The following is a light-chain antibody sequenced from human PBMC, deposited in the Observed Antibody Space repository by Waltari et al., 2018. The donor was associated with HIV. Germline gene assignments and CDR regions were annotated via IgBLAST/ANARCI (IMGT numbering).Light chain of an antibody. CDR2: GVS. CDR3: QQYNNWPWYT. CDR1: QSVSSN. Sequence: EIVMTQSPATLSVSPGERATLSCRASQSVSSNLAWYQQKPGQAPRLLIYGVSTRATGIPARFSGSGSGTEFTLTISSLQSEDFAVYYCQQYNNWPWYTFGQGTKLEIK. V-gene: IGKV3-15*01. J-gene: IGKJ2*01.